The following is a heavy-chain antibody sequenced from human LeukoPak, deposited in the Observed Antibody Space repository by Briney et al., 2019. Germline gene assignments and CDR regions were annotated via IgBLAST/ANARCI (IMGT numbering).Heavy chain of an antibody. J-gene: IGHJ3*02. Sequence: GSSVNVSCKASGYTFTSYSIKWVRQAPGQGREWMGWISVYYGTTNYAQRLQRRAALTTDTYPTTGYMDMRSLRSADAAVYYCASGKGLRGASIPLDAFDNWGEGTMVTVSS. V-gene: IGHV1-18*01. CDR3: ASGKGLRGASIPLDAFDN. CDR1: GYTFTSYS. D-gene: IGHD3-10*01. CDR2: ISVYYGTT.